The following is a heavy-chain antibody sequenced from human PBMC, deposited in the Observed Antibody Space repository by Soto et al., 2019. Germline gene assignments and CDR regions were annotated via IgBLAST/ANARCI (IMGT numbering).Heavy chain of an antibody. CDR2: INSDGSST. J-gene: IGHJ3*02. CDR1: GFTFSSYW. V-gene: IGHV3-74*01. CDR3: ARAGVSTAIRNAFDI. Sequence: PGGSLRLSCAASGFTFSSYWMHWVRQAPGKGLVWVSRINSDGSSTSYADSVKGRFTISRDNAKNTLYLQMSSLRAEDTAVYYCARAGVSTAIRNAFDIWAQGTMVTVSS. D-gene: IGHD3-10*01.